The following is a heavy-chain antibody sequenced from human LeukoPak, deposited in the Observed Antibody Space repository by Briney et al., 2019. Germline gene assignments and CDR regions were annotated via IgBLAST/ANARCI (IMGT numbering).Heavy chain of an antibody. J-gene: IGHJ3*02. CDR2: ISGSGGST. V-gene: IGHV3-23*01. CDR3: VQEGPRGLAFDI. CDR1: GFTFSSYA. Sequence: PGGSQRLSCAASGFTFSSYAMSWVRQAPGKGLEWVSAISGSGGSTYYADSVKGRFTISRDNSKNTLYLQMNSLRAEDTAVYYCVQEGPRGLAFDIWGQGTKVTVSS.